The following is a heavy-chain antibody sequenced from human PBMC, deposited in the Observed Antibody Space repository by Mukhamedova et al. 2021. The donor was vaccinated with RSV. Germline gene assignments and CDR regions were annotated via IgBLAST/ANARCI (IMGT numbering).Heavy chain of an antibody. J-gene: IGHJ4*02. CDR3: ARSYSNGWYFFDY. Sequence: SSTFIYHPDSVKGRFTISRDNAKNSLFLQMNNLRAEDTAVYYCARSYSNGWYFFDYWGQGTLVTVSS. V-gene: IGHV3-21*06. D-gene: IGHD6-19*01. CDR2: SSTFI.